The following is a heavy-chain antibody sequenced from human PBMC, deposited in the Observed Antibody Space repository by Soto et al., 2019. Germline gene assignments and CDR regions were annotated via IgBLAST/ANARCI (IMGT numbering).Heavy chain of an antibody. CDR1: GFTFSGSA. CDR3: AAGEPLPY. CDR2: IRSKANSYAT. J-gene: IGHJ1*01. Sequence: PGGSLRLSCAASGFTFSGSAMHWVRQASGKGLEWVGRIRSKANSYATAYAASVKGRFTISRDNSKNTVSLHMDNLGAEDTAMYYCAAGEPLPYRGRGTLVTVSS. D-gene: IGHD6-25*01. V-gene: IGHV3-73*01.